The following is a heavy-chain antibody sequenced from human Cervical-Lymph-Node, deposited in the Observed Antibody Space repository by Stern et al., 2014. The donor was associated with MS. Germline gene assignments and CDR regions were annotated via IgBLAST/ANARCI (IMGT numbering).Heavy chain of an antibody. Sequence: VQLVESGGGLVKTGGSLRLSCAASGFTFSAFYMTWMRQAPGKGLAWISYISTTGSTTYYADSVKGRFPIPRDNAKNSVSLQMNSLRAEDTAVYYCVRSGAGNWFDPWGQGTLVTVSS. CDR3: VRSGAGNWFDP. CDR2: ISTTGSTT. J-gene: IGHJ5*02. D-gene: IGHD3-10*01. CDR1: GFTFSAFY. V-gene: IGHV3-11*01.